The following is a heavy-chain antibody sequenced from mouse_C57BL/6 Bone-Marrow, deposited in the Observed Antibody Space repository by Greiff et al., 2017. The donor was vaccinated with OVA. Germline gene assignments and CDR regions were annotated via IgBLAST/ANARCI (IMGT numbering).Heavy chain of an antibody. D-gene: IGHD1-1*01. Sequence: VQLKESGPVLVKPGASVKMSCKASGYTFTDYYMNWVKQSHGKSLEWIGVINPYNGGTSYNQKFKGKATLTVDKSSSTAYMELNSLTSEDSAVYYCARSTVAQYYFDYWGQGTTLTVSS. CDR1: GYTFTDYY. CDR3: ARSTVAQYYFDY. J-gene: IGHJ2*01. CDR2: INPYNGGT. V-gene: IGHV1-19*01.